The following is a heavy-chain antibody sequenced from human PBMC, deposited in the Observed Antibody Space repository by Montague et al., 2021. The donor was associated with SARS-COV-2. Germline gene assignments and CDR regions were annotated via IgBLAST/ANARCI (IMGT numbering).Heavy chain of an antibody. D-gene: IGHD3-10*01. CDR3: ALNYFRVRSWYGMDV. J-gene: IGHJ6*02. CDR2: IYYSGST. Sequence: TLSLTCTVSGGSISSGGYYWSWIRQHPGKGLEWTGYIYYSGSTYYNPSLKSRVTISVDTSKNQFSLKLSSVTAADTAVYYCALNYFRVRSWYGMDVWGQGTTVTVSS. CDR1: GGSISSGGYY. V-gene: IGHV4-31*03.